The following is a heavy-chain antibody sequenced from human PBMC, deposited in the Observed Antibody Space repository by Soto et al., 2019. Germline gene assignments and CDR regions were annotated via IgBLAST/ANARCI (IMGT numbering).Heavy chain of an antibody. CDR2: ISYDGSNK. CDR1: GFTFSSYA. J-gene: IGHJ6*02. CDR3: XXXXXXXXXXXXXYYYGTDV. V-gene: IGHV3-30-3*01. Sequence: QVQLVESGGGVVQPGRSLRVSCAASGFTFSSYAMHWVRQAPGKGLEWVAVISYDGSNKYYADSVKGRFTIPRDNSKXXXXXXXXXXXXXXXXXXXXXXXXXXXXXXXXXYYYGTDVWGQGTTVTVSS.